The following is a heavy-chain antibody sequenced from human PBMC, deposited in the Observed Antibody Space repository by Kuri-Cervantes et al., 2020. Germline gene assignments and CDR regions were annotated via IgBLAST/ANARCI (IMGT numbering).Heavy chain of an antibody. CDR1: GGSITNSGYY. Sequence: SCTVSGGSITNSGYYWSWLRQQPGKGLEWIGYISYSGSTYYNPSLKSRVTISVDTPKNQFSVDLSSVTAADTAVYYCARDRGIMITFGGVIAPTSEFDYWGQGTLVTVSS. CDR2: ISYSGST. CDR3: ARDRGIMITFGGVIAPTSEFDY. V-gene: IGHV4-31*02. J-gene: IGHJ4*02. D-gene: IGHD3-16*02.